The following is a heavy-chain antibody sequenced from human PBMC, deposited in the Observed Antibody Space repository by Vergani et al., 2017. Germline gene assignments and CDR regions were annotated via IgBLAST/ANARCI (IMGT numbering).Heavy chain of an antibody. CDR2: ISGSGGST. V-gene: IGHV3-23*04. Sequence: VQLVESGGGVVQPGRSLRLSCAASGFTFSSYSMNWVRQAPGKGLEWVSAISGSGGSTYYADSVKGRFTISRDNSKNTLYLQMNSLRAEDTAVYYCASNYYYYYMDVWGKGTTVTVSS. CDR3: ASNYYYYYMDV. CDR1: GFTFSSYS. J-gene: IGHJ6*03.